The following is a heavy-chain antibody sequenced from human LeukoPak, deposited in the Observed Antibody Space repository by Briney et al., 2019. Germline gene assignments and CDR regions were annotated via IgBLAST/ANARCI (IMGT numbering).Heavy chain of an antibody. CDR1: GFTFDDYA. J-gene: IGHJ2*01. D-gene: IGHD6-19*01. CDR2: ISGSGGST. V-gene: IGHV3-23*01. CDR3: AKVGGAVALGYFDL. Sequence: GGSLRLSCAASGFTFDDYAMHWVRQAPGKGLEWVSAISGSGGSTYYADSVKGRFTISRDNSKNTLYLQMNSLRAEDTAVYYCAKVGGAVALGYFDLWGRGTLVTVSS.